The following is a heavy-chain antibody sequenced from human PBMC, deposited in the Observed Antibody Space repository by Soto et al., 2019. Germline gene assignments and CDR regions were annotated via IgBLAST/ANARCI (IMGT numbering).Heavy chain of an antibody. V-gene: IGHV4-4*02. CDR3: ARLGGSYAVPHFDY. CDR2: IYHSGST. Sequence: SETLSLTCAVSGGSISSSYWWSWVRQPPGKGLEWIGEIYHSGSTNYNPSLKSRVTLSVDTSKNQFSLKLSSVTAADTAVYYCARLGGSYAVPHFDYWGQGTLVTVSS. J-gene: IGHJ4*02. CDR1: GGSISSSYW. D-gene: IGHD1-26*01.